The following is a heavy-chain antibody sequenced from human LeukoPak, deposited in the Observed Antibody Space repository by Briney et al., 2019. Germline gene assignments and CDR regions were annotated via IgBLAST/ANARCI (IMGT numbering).Heavy chain of an antibody. V-gene: IGHV3-21*01. CDR3: ARDSGYDYPPYGGMDV. CDR1: GFTFSTYV. J-gene: IGHJ6*02. CDR2: ISRSSSYI. Sequence: PGGSLRLSCAASGFTFSTYVMNWVRQAPGKGLEWVSSISRSSSYIYYADSVKGRFTISRDNAQNSLCLQMNSLRAEDTGVYYCARDSGYDYPPYGGMDVSGHGTTVIVSS. D-gene: IGHD5-12*01.